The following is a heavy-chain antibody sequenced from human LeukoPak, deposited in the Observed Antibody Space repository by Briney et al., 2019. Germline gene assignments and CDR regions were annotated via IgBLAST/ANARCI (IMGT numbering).Heavy chain of an antibody. CDR3: ARKTGYGSGSYYNYYFDY. V-gene: IGHV4-61*02. J-gene: IGHJ4*02. D-gene: IGHD3-10*01. CDR1: GASLKSINSY. Sequence: SETLSLTCTVSGASLKSINSYWTWIRQPAGKGLEWIGRVYFSGSTTHNPSLKGRVTISVDTSRNQFSLHLSSVTAADTAVYYCARKTGYGSGSYYNYYFDYWGQGSLVTVSS. CDR2: VYFSGST.